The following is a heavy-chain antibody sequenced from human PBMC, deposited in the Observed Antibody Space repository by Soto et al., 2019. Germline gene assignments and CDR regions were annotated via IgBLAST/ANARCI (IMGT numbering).Heavy chain of an antibody. CDR3: ARGGYYDNSWGKLSHYGLDV. CDR1: GYTFIRYG. Sequence: QVQLAQSANEVKKPGASVRVSCKAAGYTFIRYGIAWVRQAPGQGLEWMGWISPYNDYTVYAQKFQGRVSMTADTSKRPVYLNLRGLKSDDTALYYCARGGYYDNSWGKLSHYGLDVWGQGTSVSVSS. CDR2: ISPYNDYT. V-gene: IGHV1-18*01. D-gene: IGHD3-16*01. J-gene: IGHJ6*02.